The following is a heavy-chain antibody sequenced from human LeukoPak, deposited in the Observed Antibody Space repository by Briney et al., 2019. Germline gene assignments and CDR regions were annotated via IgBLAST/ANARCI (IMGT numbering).Heavy chain of an antibody. J-gene: IGHJ4*02. CDR1: GGSISSSSYY. V-gene: IGHV4-39*01. CDR3: ARHRRLSYFDY. CDR2: IYYSGST. Sequence: SETLSLTCTVSGGSISSSSYYRGWIRQPPGKGLEWIGNIYYSGSTYYNPSLKSRVTISVDTSKNQFSLKLSSVTAADTAVYFCARHRRLSYFDYWGQGTLVTVSS. D-gene: IGHD2/OR15-2a*01.